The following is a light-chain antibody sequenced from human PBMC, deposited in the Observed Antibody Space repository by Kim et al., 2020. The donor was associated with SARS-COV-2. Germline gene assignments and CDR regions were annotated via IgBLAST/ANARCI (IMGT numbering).Light chain of an antibody. J-gene: IGKJ4*01. CDR1: QGISSY. Sequence: ASTGDRVTITCRASQGISSYLAWYQQKPGKAPKLLIYAASTLQSGVPSRFSGSGSGTDFTLTISCLQSEDFATYYCQQYYSYPPPFGGGTKVDIK. CDR2: AAS. V-gene: IGKV1-8*01. CDR3: QQYYSYPPP.